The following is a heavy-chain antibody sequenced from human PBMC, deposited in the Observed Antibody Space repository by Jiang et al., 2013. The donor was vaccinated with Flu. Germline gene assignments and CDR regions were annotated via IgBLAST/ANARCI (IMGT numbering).Heavy chain of an antibody. D-gene: IGHD3-9*01. CDR3: ARDSYYDILTGYREPLYWFDP. Sequence: SGAEVKKPGASVKVSCKASGYTFTSYYMHWVRQAPGQGLEWMGIINPSGGSTSYAQKFQGRVTMTRDTSTSTVYMELSSLRSEDTAVYYCARDSYYDILTGYREPLYWFDPWGQGTLVTVSS. V-gene: IGHV1-46*01. J-gene: IGHJ5*02. CDR1: GYTFTSYY. CDR2: INPSGGST.